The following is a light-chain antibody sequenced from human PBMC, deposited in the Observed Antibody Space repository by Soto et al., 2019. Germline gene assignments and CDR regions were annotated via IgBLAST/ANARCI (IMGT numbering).Light chain of an antibody. CDR3: QQSYSVPPT. V-gene: IGKV1-39*01. J-gene: IGKJ2*01. CDR2: AAS. CDR1: RSVAYF. Sequence: DIQLTQSPYSLSASIGDRVTITCRASRSVAYFLNWYQHKPGKAPELLIYAASTLETGVPSRFSGTYSGTDFTLTISNLQPEDFATYFCQQSYSVPPTFGQGTKV.